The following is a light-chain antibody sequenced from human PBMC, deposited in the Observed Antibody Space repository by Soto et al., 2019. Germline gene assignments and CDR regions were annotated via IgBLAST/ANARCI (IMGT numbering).Light chain of an antibody. J-gene: IGKJ3*01. CDR2: DAS. CDR1: QSVTNSY. Sequence: DIVLTQSPGTLSLSPGQRVTLACRASQSVTNSYFAWYQQKPGQAPRLLLYDASTRATGIPDRFSGSGSGTDFTLTISRLEPEDFAVYYCQQYGRSPGLLTFGPGTKVDI. CDR3: QQYGRSPGLLT. V-gene: IGKV3-20*01.